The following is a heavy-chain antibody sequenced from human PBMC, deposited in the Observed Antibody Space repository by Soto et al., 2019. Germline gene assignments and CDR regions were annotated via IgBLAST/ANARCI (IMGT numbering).Heavy chain of an antibody. CDR1: GFTFSSYA. J-gene: IGHJ6*03. CDR3: ARVPAAIYYYYMDV. CDR2: ISGSGGST. V-gene: IGHV3-23*01. Sequence: PGGSLRLSCAASGFTFSSYAMSWVRQAPGKGLEWVSTISGSGGSTYYADSVKGRFTISRDNSKNTLYLQMNSLRAEDTAVYYCARVPAAIYYYYMDVWGKGTTVTVSS. D-gene: IGHD2-2*01.